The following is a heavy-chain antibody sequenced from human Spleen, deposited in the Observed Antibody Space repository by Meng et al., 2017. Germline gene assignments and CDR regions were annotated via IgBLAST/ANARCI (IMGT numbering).Heavy chain of an antibody. V-gene: IGHV1-2*06. D-gene: IGHD6-13*01. CDR3: ARDEDISAAGKLFGDY. CDR1: RFNFPAYW. CDR2: IDPKRGDT. J-gene: IGHJ4*02. Sequence: KNHRAPVNAPGRHSRFNFPAYWLHCVRQAPGQGLEWMGRIDPKRGDTHYAQRFQGRVTMTGDTSISTAYMELSGLRSDDTAMYYCARDEDISAAGKLFGDYWGQGTLVTVSS.